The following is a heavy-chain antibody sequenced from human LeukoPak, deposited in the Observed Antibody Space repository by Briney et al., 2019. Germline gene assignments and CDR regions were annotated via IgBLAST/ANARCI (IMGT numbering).Heavy chain of an antibody. J-gene: IGHJ4*02. CDR2: INPSGGST. D-gene: IGHD1-26*01. V-gene: IGHV1-46*01. CDR3: AREAVGAYGFDY. CDR1: GYTFTSYY. Sequence: GASVKVTCKASGYTFTSYYMHWVRQAPGQGLEWMGIINPSGGSTSYAQKFQGRVTMTRDTSTSTVYMELSSLRSEDTAVYYCAREAVGAYGFDYWGQGTLVTVSS.